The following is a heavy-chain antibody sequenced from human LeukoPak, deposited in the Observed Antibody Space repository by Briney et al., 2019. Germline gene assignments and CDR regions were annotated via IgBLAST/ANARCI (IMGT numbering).Heavy chain of an antibody. CDR3: ARDKRGYFDPNWFDP. D-gene: IGHD3-9*01. CDR2: IKQDGGEK. Sequence: GGSPRLSCTASGFTYSSYWMSWLPQAPGKGLEGLANIKQDGGEKYYVDSVKGRFTISRDNAKNSLYLQMNSLRAEDTAVYYCARDKRGYFDPNWFDPWGQGTLVTVSS. CDR1: GFTYSSYW. J-gene: IGHJ5*02. V-gene: IGHV3-7*04.